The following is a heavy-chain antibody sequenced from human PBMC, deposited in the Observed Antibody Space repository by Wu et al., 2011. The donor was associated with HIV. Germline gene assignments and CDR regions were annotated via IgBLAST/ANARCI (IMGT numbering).Heavy chain of an antibody. CDR2: IRYDGSNK. J-gene: IGHJ4*02. Sequence: QVQLVESGEAWSSLGSLRLSCAASGFTFSSYGMHWVRQAPGKGLEWVAFIRYDGSNKYYADSVKGRFTISRDNSKNTLYLQMNSLRAEDTAVYYCAKDTYYYDSSGPRGTTWGQGT. V-gene: IGHV3-30*02. CDR3: AKDTYYYDSSGPRGTT. CDR1: GFTFSSYG. D-gene: IGHD3-22*01.